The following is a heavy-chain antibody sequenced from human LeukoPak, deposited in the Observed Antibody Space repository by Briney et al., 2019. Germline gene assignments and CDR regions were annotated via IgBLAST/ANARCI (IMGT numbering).Heavy chain of an antibody. J-gene: IGHJ6*03. CDR2: INHSGST. CDR3: ARLRGWQGITIFGVVNAPYMDV. D-gene: IGHD3-3*01. V-gene: IGHV4-34*01. Sequence: SETLSLTCAVSGGSLSGYYWTWIRQPPGKGLEWIGEINHSGSTNYNPSLKSRVTISVDTSRKQFFLRLSSVTAADTAMYYCARLRGWQGITIFGVVNAPYMDVWGKGTTVTVSS. CDR1: GGSLSGYY.